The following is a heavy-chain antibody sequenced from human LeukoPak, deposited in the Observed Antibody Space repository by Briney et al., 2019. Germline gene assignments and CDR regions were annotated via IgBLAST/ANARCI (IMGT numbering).Heavy chain of an antibody. CDR1: GFTFSSYV. CDR2: IIGSGGTT. Sequence: PGGSLRLSCAASGFTFSSYVMSWVRQAPGKGPEWVSGIIGSGGTTYYADSVMGRFTISRDNSKNTLYLQMNSLRAEDTAVYYCAKGLTTVTTGGSFDIWGQGTMVTVSS. J-gene: IGHJ3*02. V-gene: IGHV3-23*01. D-gene: IGHD4-11*01. CDR3: AKGLTTVTTGGSFDI.